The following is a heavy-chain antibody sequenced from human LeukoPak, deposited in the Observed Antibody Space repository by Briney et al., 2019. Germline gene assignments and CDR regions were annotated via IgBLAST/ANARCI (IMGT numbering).Heavy chain of an antibody. CDR3: VRAVAGFFDY. CDR2: IYYSGST. Sequence: SETLSLTCTVSGGSISSSSYYWGWIRQPPGKGLEWIGNIYYSGSTYYNPSLKSRVTISVDTSKNQFSLKLSSVTAADTAVYYCVRAVAGFFDYWGQGTLVTVSS. CDR1: GGSISSSSYY. D-gene: IGHD6-19*01. J-gene: IGHJ4*02. V-gene: IGHV4-39*07.